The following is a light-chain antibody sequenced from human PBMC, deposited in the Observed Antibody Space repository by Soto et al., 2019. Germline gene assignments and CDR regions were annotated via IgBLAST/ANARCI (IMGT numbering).Light chain of an antibody. J-gene: IGKJ3*01. V-gene: IGKV3-20*01. CDR3: QQYGSSTFT. Sequence: EIVLTQFPGTLSLSPGERATLSCRASQSVSSSYLAWYQQKPGQAPRLLIYGASSRATGIPDRLSGSGSGTDFTLTISRLEPEDFAVYYCQQYGSSTFTFGPGTKVDIK. CDR2: GAS. CDR1: QSVSSSY.